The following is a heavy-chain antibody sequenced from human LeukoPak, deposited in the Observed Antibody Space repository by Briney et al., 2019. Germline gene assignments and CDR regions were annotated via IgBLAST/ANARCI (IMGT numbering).Heavy chain of an antibody. CDR2: ISYDGSNK. CDR3: ARGKRQLVLDYYYYYGMDV. V-gene: IGHV3-30-3*01. CDR1: GFTFSSYA. J-gene: IGHJ6*02. D-gene: IGHD6-6*01. Sequence: GGSLRLSCAASGFTFSSYAMHWVRQAPGKGLEWVAVISYDGSNKYYADSVKGRFTISRDNSKNTLYLQMSSLRAEDTAVYYCARGKRQLVLDYYYYYGMDVWGQGTTVTVSS.